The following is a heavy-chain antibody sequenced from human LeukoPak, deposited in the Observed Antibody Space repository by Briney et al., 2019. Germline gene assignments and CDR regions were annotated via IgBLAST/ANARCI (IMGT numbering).Heavy chain of an antibody. V-gene: IGHV4-59*08. CDR2: IHYSGST. CDR3: ARVLAAPAATYNWFDP. Sequence: SETLSLTCAVSGGSISSHYWSWIRQPPGKGLEWIGYIHYSGSTNYNPSLKSRVTMSLDTSKNQFSLKLNSVTAADTAVYYCARVLAAPAATYNWFDPWGQGTLVTVSS. CDR1: GGSISSHY. D-gene: IGHD2-2*01. J-gene: IGHJ5*02.